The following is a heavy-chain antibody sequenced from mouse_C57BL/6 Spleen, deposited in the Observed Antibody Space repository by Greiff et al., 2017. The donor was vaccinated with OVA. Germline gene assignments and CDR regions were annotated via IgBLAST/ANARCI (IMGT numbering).Heavy chain of an antibody. V-gene: IGHV5-17*01. D-gene: IGHD1-2*01. CDR2: ISSGSSTV. Sequence: EVQLVESGGGLVKPGGSLKLSCAASGFTFSDYGMHWVRQAPEKGLEWVAYISSGSSTVYYADTVKGRFTISRDNAKNTLFLQMTSLRSEDTAMYYCARGETTASHWYFDVWGTGTTVTVSS. CDR3: ARGETTASHWYFDV. CDR1: GFTFSDYG. J-gene: IGHJ1*03.